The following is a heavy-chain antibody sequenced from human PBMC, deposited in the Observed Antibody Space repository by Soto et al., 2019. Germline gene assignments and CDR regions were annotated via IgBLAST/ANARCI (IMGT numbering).Heavy chain of an antibody. J-gene: IGHJ4*02. Sequence: QVRLQESGPGLVKPSQTLSLTCTVSGGSISSGDDFWSWVRQPPGKGLAWIGYIYYTGSTSHNPALKGRIARSVDTSTNQFSLEVGPVTAAYTAVYFCARDDGYYRLYAYWGQGTLVTVSS. CDR3: ARDDGYYRLYAY. CDR1: GGSISSGDDF. V-gene: IGHV4-30-4*01. D-gene: IGHD3-3*01. CDR2: IYYTGST.